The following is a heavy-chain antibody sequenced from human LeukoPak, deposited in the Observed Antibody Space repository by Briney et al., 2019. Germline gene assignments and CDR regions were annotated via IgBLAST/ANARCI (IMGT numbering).Heavy chain of an antibody. CDR1: GFSFSRND. Sequence: GGSLRLSCSASGFSFSRNDMSWVRQAPGKGLEWVSTISGSDDRIYYADSVKGRFTISRDNSKNTLYLQMNSLRAEDTALYYCARLQWDLPISWGYFDYWGQGTLVTVYS. D-gene: IGHD4-11*01. J-gene: IGHJ4*02. V-gene: IGHV3-23*01. CDR3: ARLQWDLPISWGYFDY. CDR2: ISGSDDRI.